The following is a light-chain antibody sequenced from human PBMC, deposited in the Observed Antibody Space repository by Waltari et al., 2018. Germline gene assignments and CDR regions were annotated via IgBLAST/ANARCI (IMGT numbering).Light chain of an antibody. CDR2: WAS. J-gene: IGKJ1*01. V-gene: IGKV4-1*01. Sequence: DILMTQSPDSLAVSLGERANINCKSSQSVLYSSNNKNYLAWYQQKPGQPPKLLIYWASTRESGVPDRFSGSGSGTDFTLTISSLQAEDVAVYYCQQYYSTPWTFGQGTKVEIK. CDR1: QSVLYSSNNKNY. CDR3: QQYYSTPWT.